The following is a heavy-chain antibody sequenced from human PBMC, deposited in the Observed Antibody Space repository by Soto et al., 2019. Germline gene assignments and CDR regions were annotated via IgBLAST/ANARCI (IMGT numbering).Heavy chain of an antibody. J-gene: IGHJ5*02. D-gene: IGHD6-13*01. CDR1: GFTFTSYA. CDR2: ISGSGGST. V-gene: IGHV3-23*01. CDR3: AKGSPSVGSSSWFDP. Sequence: EVQLLESGGGLVQPGGSLRLSCAASGFTFTSYAMTWVRQAPGKGLEWVSGISGSGGSTYYADSVKGRFTISRDNSRNTLYLQMSSLRAEDTAVYYCAKGSPSVGSSSWFDPWGQGTLVTVSS.